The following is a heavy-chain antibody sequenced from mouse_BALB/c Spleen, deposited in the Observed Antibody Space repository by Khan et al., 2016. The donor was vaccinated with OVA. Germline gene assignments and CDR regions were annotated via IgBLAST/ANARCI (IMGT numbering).Heavy chain of an antibody. J-gene: IGHJ3*01. CDR2: ISDGDNYI. CDR3: RRGYCGDAFAY. D-gene: IGHD2-13*01. V-gene: IGHV5-4*02. Sequence: EVELVESGGGLVKPGGSLKLSCAASGFTFNDYYMYWVRQTPGKSLEWVATISDGDNYIYYPDNVKGRFTISRDNAKNNLYLQVSSLKSDDPAIYYCRRGYCGDAFAYWGHGTLVTVSA. CDR1: GFTFNDYY.